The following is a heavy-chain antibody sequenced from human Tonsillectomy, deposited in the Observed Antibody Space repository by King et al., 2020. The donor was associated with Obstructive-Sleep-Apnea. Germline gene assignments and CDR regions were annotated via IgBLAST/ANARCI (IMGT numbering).Heavy chain of an antibody. CDR2: IKQDGSEK. CDR3: ARDHCSSTSCYVFDAFDI. V-gene: IGHV3-7*03. J-gene: IGHJ3*02. CDR1: GFTFSSYG. D-gene: IGHD2-2*01. Sequence: VQLVESGGGLVQPGGSLRLSWAASGFTFSSYGMSWFRQAPGKGLEWVANIKQDGSEKYYVDSVKGRFTISRDNAKNSLYLQMNSLRAEDTAVYYCARDHCSSTSCYVFDAFDIWGQGTMVTVSS.